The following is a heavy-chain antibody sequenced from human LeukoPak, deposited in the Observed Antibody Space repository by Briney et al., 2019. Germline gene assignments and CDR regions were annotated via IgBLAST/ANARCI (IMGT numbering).Heavy chain of an antibody. D-gene: IGHD2-15*01. CDR1: GFAFTSYA. CDR2: ISGSGGST. Sequence: GGSLRLSCAASGFAFTSYALSWVRQAPGKGLEWVSAISGSGGSTYYADSVKGRFTISRDNSKNTLYLQMNSLRAEDTAVYYCAKGATRRGRSTPYYFDYWGQGTLVTVSS. CDR3: AKGATRRGRSTPYYFDY. J-gene: IGHJ4*02. V-gene: IGHV3-23*01.